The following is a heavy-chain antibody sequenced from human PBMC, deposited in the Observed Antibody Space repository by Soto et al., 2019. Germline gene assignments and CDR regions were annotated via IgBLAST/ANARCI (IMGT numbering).Heavy chain of an antibody. CDR1: GFTFSSYS. V-gene: IGHV3-48*02. CDR2: ISSSSSTI. J-gene: IGHJ6*02. D-gene: IGHD3-22*01. CDR3: ARWSVWYYDSSGYYPRGMDV. Sequence: HPGGSLRLSCAASGFTFSSYSMNWVRQAPGKGLEWVSYISSSSSTIYYADSVKGRFTISRDNAKNSLYLQMNSLRDEDTAVYYCARWSVWYYDSSGYYPRGMDVWGQGTTVTVSS.